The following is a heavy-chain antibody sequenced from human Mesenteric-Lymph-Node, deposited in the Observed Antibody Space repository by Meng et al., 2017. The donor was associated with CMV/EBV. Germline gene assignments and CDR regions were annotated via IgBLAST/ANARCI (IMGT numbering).Heavy chain of an antibody. CDR1: GFTFSTYG. Sequence: ASGFTFSTYGMHWVRQAPGKGLEWVAVIWYDGSNENYADSVKGRFTISRDNSKNTLYLQGNSLRAEDTAVYYCAREGGYGDSRSLDYWGQGTLVTVSS. V-gene: IGHV3-33*01. CDR2: IWYDGSNE. D-gene: IGHD4-17*01. J-gene: IGHJ4*02. CDR3: AREGGYGDSRSLDY.